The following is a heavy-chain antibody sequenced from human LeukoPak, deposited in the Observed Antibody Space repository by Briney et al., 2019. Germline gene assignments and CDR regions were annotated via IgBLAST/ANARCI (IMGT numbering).Heavy chain of an antibody. CDR2: IYYSGST. CDR1: GGSISRYY. Sequence: SETLSLTCTVSGGSISRYYWSWTRQPPGKGLEWIGYIYYSGSTNYNPSLKSRVSISIDTSKNQFSLKLRSVTAADTAVYYCARTYYDSSAYEYYFDYWGQGTLVTVSS. V-gene: IGHV4-59*08. D-gene: IGHD3-22*01. CDR3: ARTYYDSSAYEYYFDY. J-gene: IGHJ4*02.